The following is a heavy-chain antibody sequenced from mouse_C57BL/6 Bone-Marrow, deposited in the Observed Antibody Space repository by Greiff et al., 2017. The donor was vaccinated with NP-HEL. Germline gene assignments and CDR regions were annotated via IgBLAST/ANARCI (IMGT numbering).Heavy chain of an antibody. D-gene: IGHD1-1*02. Sequence: QVQLQQPGAELVKPGASVKMSCKASGYTFTSYWITWVKQRPGQGLEWIGDLYPGSGSTNYNEKFKSKATLTVDTSSSTAYMQLSSLPSEHSAVYYCARAVGGSYPPWFAYWGQGTLVTVSA. CDR1: GYTFTSYW. CDR2: LYPGSGST. V-gene: IGHV1-55*01. J-gene: IGHJ3*01. CDR3: ARAVGGSYPPWFAY.